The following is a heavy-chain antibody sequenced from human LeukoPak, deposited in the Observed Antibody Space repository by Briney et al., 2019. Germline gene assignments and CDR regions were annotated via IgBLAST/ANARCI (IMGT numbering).Heavy chain of an antibody. CDR1: GFTVSDYW. CDR2: IKQDGSQR. V-gene: IGHV3-7*01. CDR3: ARRGGSSSRRSPIDY. J-gene: IGHJ4*02. Sequence: AGGSLRLSCTASGFTVSDYWMTWVRQAPGKGPEWVANIKQDGSQRYYVDSVRGRFTISRDNAKNSLFLQMNGLRGEDTAVYYCARRGGSSSRRSPIDYWGQGTLVTVSS. D-gene: IGHD6-6*01.